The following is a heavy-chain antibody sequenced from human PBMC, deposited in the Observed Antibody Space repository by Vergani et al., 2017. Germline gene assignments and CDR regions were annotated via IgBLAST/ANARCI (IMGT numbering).Heavy chain of an antibody. Sequence: EVQLLESGGGLVQPGGSLRLSCAASGFTFSSYAMSWVRQAPGKGLEWVSAISGSGGSKYYADSVKGRFTISRDNSKNTLYLQMNSLRAEDTAVYYCAKDPLGPIVVVPAAIRDDYWGQGTLVTVSS. CDR3: AKDPLGPIVVVPAAIRDDY. CDR2: ISGSGGSK. V-gene: IGHV3-23*01. J-gene: IGHJ4*02. CDR1: GFTFSSYA. D-gene: IGHD2-2*02.